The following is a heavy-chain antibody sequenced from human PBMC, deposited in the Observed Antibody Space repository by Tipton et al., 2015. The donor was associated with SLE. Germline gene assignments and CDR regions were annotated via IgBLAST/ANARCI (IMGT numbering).Heavy chain of an antibody. CDR3: AKELDQGSYFDY. V-gene: IGHV3-30*02. CDR2: IRYDGSNK. Sequence: SLRLSCAASGFTFSSYGMHWVRQAPGKGLEWVAFIRYDGSNKYYADSVKGRFTISRDNSKNTLYLQMNSLRAEDTAVYYCAKELDQGSYFDYWGQGTLATVSS. J-gene: IGHJ4*02. D-gene: IGHD3/OR15-3a*01. CDR1: GFTFSSYG.